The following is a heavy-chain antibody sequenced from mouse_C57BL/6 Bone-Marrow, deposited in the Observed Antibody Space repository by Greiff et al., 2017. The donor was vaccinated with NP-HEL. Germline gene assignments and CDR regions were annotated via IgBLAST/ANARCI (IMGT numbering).Heavy chain of an antibody. CDR2: IRLKSDNYAT. D-gene: IGHD2-4*01. V-gene: IGHV6-3*01. CDR3: TSLYYDYDGFDY. Sequence: EVKLMESGGGLVQPGGSMKLSCVASGFTFSNYWMNWVRQSPEKGLEWVAQIRLKSDNYATHYAESVKGRFTISRDDSKSSVYLQMNNLRAEDTGIYYCTSLYYDYDGFDYWGQGTTLTVSS. CDR1: GFTFSNYW. J-gene: IGHJ2*01.